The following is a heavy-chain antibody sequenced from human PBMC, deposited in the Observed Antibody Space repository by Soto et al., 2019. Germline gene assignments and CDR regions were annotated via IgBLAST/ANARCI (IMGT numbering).Heavy chain of an antibody. Sequence: GGSLRLACASSVFTFRTYAMSWVRQAPGKGLEWVSTISGSGGAIHYADSVKGRLTISRDNSDNTLYLQMSSLRAEDTAVYYCARGGDIVVVPSAIDYWGPGTLVTV. CDR2: ISGSGGAI. D-gene: IGHD2-2*02. CDR3: ARGGDIVVVPSAIDY. J-gene: IGHJ4*02. V-gene: IGHV3-23*01. CDR1: VFTFRTYA.